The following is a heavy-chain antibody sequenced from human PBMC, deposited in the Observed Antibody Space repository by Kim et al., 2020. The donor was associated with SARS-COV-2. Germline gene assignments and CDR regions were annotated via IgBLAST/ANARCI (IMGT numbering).Heavy chain of an antibody. J-gene: IGHJ4*02. V-gene: IGHV3-23*01. D-gene: IGHD4-17*01. Sequence: GGSLRLSCAASRFTFSSYGMSWVRQAPGKGLEWVSEISGSGDITYYADSVKGRFTISRDNSKNTLYLQMNSLRAEDTAVYYCAKDIGSMTTVTIFDYWGQGTLVTVSS. CDR1: RFTFSSYG. CDR3: AKDIGSMTTVTIFDY. CDR2: ISGSGDIT.